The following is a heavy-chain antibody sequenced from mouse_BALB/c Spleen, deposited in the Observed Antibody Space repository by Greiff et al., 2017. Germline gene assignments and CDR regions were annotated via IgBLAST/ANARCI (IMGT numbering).Heavy chain of an antibody. CDR1: GFTFSSFG. J-gene: IGHJ2*01. CDR3: ARDYGSPYYFDY. CDR2: ISSGSSTI. Sequence: EVQVVESGGGLVQPGGSRKLSCAASGFTFSSFGMHWVRQAPEKGLEWVAYISSGSSTIYYADTVKGRFTISRDNPKNTLFLQMTSLRSEDTAMYYCARDYGSPYYFDYWGQGTTLTVSS. D-gene: IGHD1-1*01. V-gene: IGHV5-17*02.